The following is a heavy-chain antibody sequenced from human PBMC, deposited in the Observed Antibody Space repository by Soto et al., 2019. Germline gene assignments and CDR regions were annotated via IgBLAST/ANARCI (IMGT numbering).Heavy chain of an antibody. V-gene: IGHV4-39*01. Sequence: PDTFSLTCTVSGVFISSISYYWVLIRQPPGKGLEWIGSIYYSGSTYYNPSLKSRVTISVDTSKNQFSLKLSSVTAADTAVYYCARLSLEEDKVVVEAGGAFDIWGQGTMVSVSS. CDR3: ARLSLEEDKVVVEAGGAFDI. D-gene: IGHD2-15*01. CDR2: IYYSGST. CDR1: GVFISSISYY. J-gene: IGHJ3*02.